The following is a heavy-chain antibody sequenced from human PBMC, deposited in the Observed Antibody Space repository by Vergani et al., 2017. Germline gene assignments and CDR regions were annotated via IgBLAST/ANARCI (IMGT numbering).Heavy chain of an antibody. CDR3: ATAQLWCRYCDYYGMDV. J-gene: IGHJ6*02. CDR1: GYTLTELS. V-gene: IGHV1-24*01. D-gene: IGHD5-18*01. Sequence: QVPLVQSGAEVKKPGASVKVSCKVSGYTLTELSMLWVRPAPGKGLEWMGGFDPEDGETIYAQRFQRRETMTEDTSTDTAYMELTSVRSEETAVYYCATAQLWCRYCDYYGMDVWGQGTTVTVSS. CDR2: FDPEDGET.